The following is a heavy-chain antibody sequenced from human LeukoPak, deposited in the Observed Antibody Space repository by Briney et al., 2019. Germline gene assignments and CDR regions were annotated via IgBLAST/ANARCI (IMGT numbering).Heavy chain of an antibody. CDR3: ARVVSGYGGFDY. D-gene: IGHD4-23*01. Sequence: SETLSLTCTVSGGSISSYYWSWIRQPPGKGLEWIGYIYYSGSTNYNPSLKSRVTISVDTSKNQFSLKLSSVTAADTAVYYCARVVSGYGGFDYWGQGTLVTVSS. CDR2: IYYSGST. J-gene: IGHJ4*02. CDR1: GGSISSYY. V-gene: IGHV4-59*12.